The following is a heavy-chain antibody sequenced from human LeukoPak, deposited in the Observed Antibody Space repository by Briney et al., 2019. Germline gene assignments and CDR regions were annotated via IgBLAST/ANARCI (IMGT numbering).Heavy chain of an antibody. J-gene: IGHJ4*02. CDR2: IWYDGSNK. D-gene: IGHD1-26*01. Sequence: GGSLRLSCAASGFTFSSYGMHWVRQAPGKGLEWVAVIWYDGSNKYYADSVKGRFTISRDNSKNTLYLQMNSLRAEDTAVYYCARDPKYSGSYPYYFDYWGQGTLVTVSS. CDR3: ARDPKYSGSYPYYFDY. V-gene: IGHV3-33*01. CDR1: GFTFSSYG.